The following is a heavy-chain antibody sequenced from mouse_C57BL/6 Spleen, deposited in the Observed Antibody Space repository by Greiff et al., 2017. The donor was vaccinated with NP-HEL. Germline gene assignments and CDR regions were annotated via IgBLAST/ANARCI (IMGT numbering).Heavy chain of an antibody. CDR2: IYPGDGDT. V-gene: IGHV1-82*01. CDR3: ARNGQRRLVWFAY. Sequence: QVQLQQSGPELVKPGASVKISCKASGYAFSSSWMNWVKQRPGKGLEWIGRIYPGDGDTNYNGKFKGKATLTADKSSSTAYMQLSSLTSEDSAVYFCARNGQRRLVWFAYWGQGTLVTVSA. CDR1: GYAFSSSW. D-gene: IGHD3-2*02. J-gene: IGHJ3*01.